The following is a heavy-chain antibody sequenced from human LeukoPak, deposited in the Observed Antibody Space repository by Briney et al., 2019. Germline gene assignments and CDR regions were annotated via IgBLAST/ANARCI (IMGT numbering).Heavy chain of an antibody. CDR3: AHIAYYCIDN. V-gene: IGHV4-39*07. Sequence: SETLSLACTVSGGSINSYYWSWIRQPPGKGLEWIGSIYYSGSTYYNPSLKSRVAISVDTPKNQFSLKLNSVTAAHTPIYYCAHIAYYCIDNWGQGTLVIVSS. D-gene: IGHD2-15*01. CDR1: GGSINSYY. J-gene: IGHJ4*02. CDR2: IYYSGST.